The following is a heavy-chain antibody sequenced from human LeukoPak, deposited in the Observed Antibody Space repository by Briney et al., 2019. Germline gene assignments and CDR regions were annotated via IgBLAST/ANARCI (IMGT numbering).Heavy chain of an antibody. V-gene: IGHV4-31*03. J-gene: IGHJ4*02. CDR1: GGSISSGGYY. D-gene: IGHD3-22*01. CDR2: MYYSGST. CDR3: ARDHSYYYDSSGAIL. Sequence: SSQTLSLTCTVSGGSISSGGYYWSWIRQHPGKGLEWIGYMYYSGSTSYNPSLKSRVTISVDTSKNQFSLKLSSVTAADTAVYYCARDHSYYYDSSGAILWGQGTLVTVSS.